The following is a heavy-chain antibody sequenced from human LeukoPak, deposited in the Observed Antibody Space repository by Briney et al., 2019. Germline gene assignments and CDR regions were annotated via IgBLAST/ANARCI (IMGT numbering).Heavy chain of an antibody. CDR1: GYSISSGYY. Sequence: SETLSLTCTVSGYSISSGYYWGWIRQPPGKGLQWIGYIYHSGSTYYNPSLESRVTISVDTSKNQFSLKLSSVTAADTAVYYCARESAGMDVWGQGTTVTVSS. J-gene: IGHJ6*02. CDR3: ARESAGMDV. CDR2: IYHSGST. V-gene: IGHV4-38-2*02.